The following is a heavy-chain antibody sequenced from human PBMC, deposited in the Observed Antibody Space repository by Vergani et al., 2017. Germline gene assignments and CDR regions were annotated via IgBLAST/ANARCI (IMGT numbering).Heavy chain of an antibody. V-gene: IGHV4-39*07. CDR1: GGSISSSSYY. Sequence: QLQLQESGPGLVKPSETLSLTCTVSGGSISSSSYYWGWIRQPPGKGLEWIGSIYYSGSTYYNPSLKSRVTISVDTSKNQFSLKLSSVTAADTAVYYCARVTGFWSGYPYYYYMDVWGKGTTVTVSS. CDR3: ARVTGFWSGYPYYYYMDV. J-gene: IGHJ6*03. CDR2: IYYSGST. D-gene: IGHD3-3*01.